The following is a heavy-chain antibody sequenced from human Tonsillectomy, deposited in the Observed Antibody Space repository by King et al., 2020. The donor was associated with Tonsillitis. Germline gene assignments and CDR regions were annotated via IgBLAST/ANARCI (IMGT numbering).Heavy chain of an antibody. CDR2: ISTYNGNT. J-gene: IGHJ4*02. V-gene: IGHV1-18*04. CDR1: GYTFTTYG. Sequence: VQLVEPGAEVKKPGASVKVSCKASGYTFTTYGISWVRQAPGQGLEWMGWISTYNGNTNYAQKFQGRVTMTTDTSTSTAYMELRSLRSDDTAVYYCARVSGDYQILAGFDYWGQGTLVTVSS. CDR3: ARVSGDYQILAGFDY. D-gene: IGHD3-9*01.